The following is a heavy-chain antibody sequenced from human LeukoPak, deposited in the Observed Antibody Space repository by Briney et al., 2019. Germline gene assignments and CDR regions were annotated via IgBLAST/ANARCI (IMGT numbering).Heavy chain of an antibody. CDR1: GYTFTGYY. Sequence: GASVKVSCKASGYTFTGYYMHWVRPAPGQGLEWMGWINPNSGGTNYAQKFQGRVTMTRDTSISTAYMELSRLRSDDTAVYYCARDQKGGYDSLAFDIWGQGTMVTVSS. CDR2: INPNSGGT. CDR3: ARDQKGGYDSLAFDI. V-gene: IGHV1-2*02. D-gene: IGHD5-12*01. J-gene: IGHJ3*02.